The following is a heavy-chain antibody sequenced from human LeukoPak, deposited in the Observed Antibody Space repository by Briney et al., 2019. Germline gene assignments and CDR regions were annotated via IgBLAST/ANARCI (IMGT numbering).Heavy chain of an antibody. V-gene: IGHV3-33*01. J-gene: IGHJ6*02. CDR1: GFTFSSYC. Sequence: GGSLRLSCAASGFTFSSYCMRWVRQPPGKGLEWVAVIWYDRSNKYYADSVKARFTISRDNSKNTLYLQMNSLRAEDTAVYYCARSDCSGGSCDYGMDVWGQGTTVTVSS. CDR2: IWYDRSNK. D-gene: IGHD2-15*01. CDR3: ARSDCSGGSCDYGMDV.